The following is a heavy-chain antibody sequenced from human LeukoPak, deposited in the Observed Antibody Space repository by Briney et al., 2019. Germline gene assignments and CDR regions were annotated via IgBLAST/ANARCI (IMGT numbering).Heavy chain of an antibody. Sequence: GGSLRLSCTASGFTFSGYSMNWIRQAPGKGLEWVSSFGTRSTSIYHAGSVKGRFAISRDNAKNSPYLQMNSLRAEDTALYYCAREVSEGFDFWGQGTLVTVSP. CDR3: AREVSEGFDF. CDR1: GFTFSGYS. V-gene: IGHV3-21*01. D-gene: IGHD3-22*01. CDR2: FGTRSTSI. J-gene: IGHJ4*02.